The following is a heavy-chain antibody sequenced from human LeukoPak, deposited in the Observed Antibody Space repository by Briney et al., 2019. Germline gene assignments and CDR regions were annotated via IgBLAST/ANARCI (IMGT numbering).Heavy chain of an antibody. J-gene: IGHJ4*02. CDR2: ISWSSGSI. Sequence: PGGSLRLSCAASGFTFDDYAMHWVRQAPGKGLEWVSGISWSSGSIGYADSVKGRFTISRDNAKNSLYLQMNSPRAEDTALYYCAKDRNPMIVPAALDYWGQGTLVTVSS. V-gene: IGHV3-9*01. D-gene: IGHD2-2*01. CDR1: GFTFDDYA. CDR3: AKDRNPMIVPAALDY.